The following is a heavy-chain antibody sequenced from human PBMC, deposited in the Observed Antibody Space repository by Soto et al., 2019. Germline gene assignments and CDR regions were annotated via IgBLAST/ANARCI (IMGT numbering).Heavy chain of an antibody. CDR1: GVTFSIAL. CDR2: IKSKTDGGTT. CDR3: TTDPLGGDYGPAIYYYYGMDV. V-gene: IGHV3-15*07. Sequence: GGSLGLSCAASGVTFSIALVNCVRQEPVKGLELDCRIKSKTDGGTTDYAAPVKGRFTISRDDSKNTLYLQMNSLKTEDTAVYYCTTDPLGGDYGPAIYYYYGMDVWGQGTTVTVSS. J-gene: IGHJ6*02. D-gene: IGHD4-17*01.